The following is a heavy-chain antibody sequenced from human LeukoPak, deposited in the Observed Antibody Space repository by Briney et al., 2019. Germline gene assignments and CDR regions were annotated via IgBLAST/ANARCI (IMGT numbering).Heavy chain of an antibody. CDR1: GGSFSGYH. V-gene: IGHV4-34*01. Sequence: SETLSLTCAVYGGSFSGYHWSWIRQPPGKGLEWIGEINHSGSTNYNPSLKSRVTISVDTPKNQFSLKLSSVTAADTAVYYCASERRYSSGRWDYYFDYWGQGTLVTVSS. CDR2: INHSGST. CDR3: ASERRYSSGRWDYYFDY. J-gene: IGHJ4*02. D-gene: IGHD6-19*01.